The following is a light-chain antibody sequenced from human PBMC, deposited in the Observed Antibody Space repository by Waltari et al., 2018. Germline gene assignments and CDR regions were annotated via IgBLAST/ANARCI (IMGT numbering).Light chain of an antibody. Sequence: QSALTQPASVSGSPGQSITISCTGTSSDIGGYNYVSWYQPHPGKAPQLRIYDVSKRPSGVSNRFSGSKSGTTASLTISGLQAEDEADYYCSSYTSSNTLVFGGGTKLTVL. CDR1: SSDIGGYNY. J-gene: IGLJ2*01. CDR2: DVS. CDR3: SSYTSSNTLV. V-gene: IGLV2-14*03.